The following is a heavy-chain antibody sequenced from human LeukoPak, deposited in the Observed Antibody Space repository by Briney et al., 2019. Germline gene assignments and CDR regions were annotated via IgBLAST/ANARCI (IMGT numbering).Heavy chain of an antibody. Sequence: GASVKVSCKASGFTFTSSAVQWVRQARGQRLESIGWIVVGSGNTNYAQKFQERVTITRDMSTSTAYMELSSLRSEDTAVYYCAASPDYYDSSGYSYYFDYWGQGTLVTVSS. CDR1: GFTFTSSA. J-gene: IGHJ4*02. V-gene: IGHV1-58*01. D-gene: IGHD3-22*01. CDR2: IVVGSGNT. CDR3: AASPDYYDSSGYSYYFDY.